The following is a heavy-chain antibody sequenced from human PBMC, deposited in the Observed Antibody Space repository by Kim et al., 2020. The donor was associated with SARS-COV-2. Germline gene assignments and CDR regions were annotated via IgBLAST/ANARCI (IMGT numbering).Heavy chain of an antibody. CDR3: ARDWGSIAGYYYYGMDV. D-gene: IGHD6-6*01. CDR2: TYYRSKWYN. J-gene: IGHJ6*02. Sequence: SQTLSLTCAISGDSVSSNSAAWNWIRQSPSRGLEWLGRTYYRSKWYNDYAVSVKSRITINPDTSKNQFSLQLNSVTPEDTAVYYCARDWGSIAGYYYYGMDVWGQGTTVTVSS. V-gene: IGHV6-1*01. CDR1: GDSVSSNSAA.